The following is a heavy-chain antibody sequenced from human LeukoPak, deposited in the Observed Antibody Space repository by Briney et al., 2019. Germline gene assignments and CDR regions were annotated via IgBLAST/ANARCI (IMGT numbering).Heavy chain of an antibody. Sequence: PGGSLRLSCSASGFTFSGYAMHWVRQAPGKGLEYVSAISSIGDNTYYADSVKGRFTISRDNSKNTLYLQMSSLRTEDAAVYYCVKIPGSYSIDYWGQGTLVTVSS. CDR3: VKIPGSYSIDY. CDR2: ISSIGDNT. J-gene: IGHJ4*02. V-gene: IGHV3-64D*06. D-gene: IGHD3-10*01. CDR1: GFTFSGYA.